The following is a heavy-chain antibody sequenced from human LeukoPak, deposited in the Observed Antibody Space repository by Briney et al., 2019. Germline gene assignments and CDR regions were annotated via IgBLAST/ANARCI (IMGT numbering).Heavy chain of an antibody. V-gene: IGHV4-59*13. D-gene: IGHD3-3*01. CDR2: IYASRST. CDR1: GGSIIHYY. CDR3: ARASYDFRSGYSYYMDV. J-gene: IGHJ6*03. Sequence: SETLSRICTVSGGSIIHYYWTWTRKPPGKGLEWIGYIYASRSTTYNPSLKSRVTISVGTSRNQFSLNLSSVTAADTAVYYCARASYDFRSGYSYYMDVWGKGTTVTVSS.